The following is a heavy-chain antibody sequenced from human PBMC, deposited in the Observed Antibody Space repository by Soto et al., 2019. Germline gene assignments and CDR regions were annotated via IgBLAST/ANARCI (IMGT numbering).Heavy chain of an antibody. CDR1: GDSIMRDSYY. V-gene: IGHV4-31*03. Sequence: QVQLQESGPGLVKPSQTLSLTCTVSGDSIMRDSYYWNWIRRHPGKGLEWIGYIYYSGTTAYNPSLKTRVTXXPXTXXNQFSLNLSSVTAADTAVYYCASGFDSGKFYAVESWGRGTQVTVSS. D-gene: IGHD1-26*01. J-gene: IGHJ4*02. CDR2: IYYSGTT. CDR3: ASGFDSGKFYAVES.